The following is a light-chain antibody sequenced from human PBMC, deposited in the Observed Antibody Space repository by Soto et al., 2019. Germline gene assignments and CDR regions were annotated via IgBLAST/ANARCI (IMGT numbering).Light chain of an antibody. J-gene: IGKJ5*01. Sequence: EIVLTQSPATLSLSPWERATLSCRASQSVSSYLAWYQQKPGQAPRLLIYDASNRATGIPARFSGSGSGTDFTLTISSLEPEDFAVFYCQHYDSLPITFGQGTRLEIK. CDR2: DAS. V-gene: IGKV3-11*01. CDR3: QHYDSLPIT. CDR1: QSVSSY.